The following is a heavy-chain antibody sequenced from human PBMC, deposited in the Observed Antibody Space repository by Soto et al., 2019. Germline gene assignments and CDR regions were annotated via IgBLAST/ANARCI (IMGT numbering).Heavy chain of an antibody. CDR1: GGTFSSYA. J-gene: IGHJ6*02. Sequence: VASVKVSCKASGGTFSSYAISWVRQAPGQGLEWMGGIIPIFGTANYAQKFQGRVTITADESTSTAYMELSSLRSEDTAVYYCARDGYCSSTSCPGGYYGMDVWGQGTTVTVSS. CDR3: ARDGYCSSTSCPGGYYGMDV. CDR2: IIPIFGTA. D-gene: IGHD2-2*01. V-gene: IGHV1-69*13.